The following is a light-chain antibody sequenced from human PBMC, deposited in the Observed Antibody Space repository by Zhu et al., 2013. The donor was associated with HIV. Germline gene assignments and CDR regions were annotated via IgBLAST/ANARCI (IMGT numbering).Light chain of an antibody. CDR1: HRVSSAY. CDR3: QQYNNWPPIT. Sequence: EIVLTQSPGTLSLSPGETATLSCRASHRVSSAYLAWYQQKPGQAPRLLIYDASNRATGIPARFSGSGSGTEFTLTISSLQSEDFAVYYCQQYNNWPPITFGQGTRLEIK. CDR2: DAS. V-gene: IGKV3-15*01. J-gene: IGKJ5*01.